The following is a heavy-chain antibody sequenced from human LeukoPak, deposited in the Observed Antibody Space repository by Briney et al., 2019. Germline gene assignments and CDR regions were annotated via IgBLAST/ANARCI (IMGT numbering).Heavy chain of an antibody. CDR2: INPSGGIT. D-gene: IGHD4-23*01. J-gene: IGHJ3*02. Sequence: ASVKVSCKASGYTFTSYYIHWVRQAPGQGLEWMAMINPSGGITKYAQKFQGRVTMTRDTSTSTVYMELSSLRSEDTAVYYCAREWMFIGNLAYASDIWGQGTLVTVSS. CDR3: AREWMFIGNLAYASDI. CDR1: GYTFTSYY. V-gene: IGHV1-46*01.